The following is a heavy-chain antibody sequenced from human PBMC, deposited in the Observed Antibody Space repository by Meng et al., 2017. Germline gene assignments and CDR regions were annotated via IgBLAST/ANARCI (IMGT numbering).Heavy chain of an antibody. CDR3: ARSDFDSSGYLYYFDY. J-gene: IGHJ4*02. CDR2: INTNTGNP. V-gene: IGHV7-4-1*02. CDR1: GYTFTSYA. Sequence: HVQPVQSGSEFKKPGASVEVYCKASGYTFTSYAMNWVRQAPGQGLEWMGWINTNTGNPTYAQSFTGRFVFSLDTSVSTAYMQISSLKAEDTAVYYCARSDFDSSGYLYYFDYWGPGTLVTVSS. D-gene: IGHD3-22*01.